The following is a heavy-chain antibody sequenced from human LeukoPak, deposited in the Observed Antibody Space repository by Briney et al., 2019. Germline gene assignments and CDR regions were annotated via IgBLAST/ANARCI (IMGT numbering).Heavy chain of an antibody. V-gene: IGHV4-34*01. CDR2: INQSGST. CDR3: ARYVPVRTGTTRASFDY. CDR1: GGSFSDYD. D-gene: IGHD1-1*01. Sequence: PSETLSLTCAVYGGSFSDYDWSWIRQPPGKGLEWIGEINQSGSTNCDPSLKSRVSMSIDTSKSQFSLNLRSVTAADTAVYYCARYVPVRTGTTRASFDYWGQGTLVAVSS. J-gene: IGHJ4*02.